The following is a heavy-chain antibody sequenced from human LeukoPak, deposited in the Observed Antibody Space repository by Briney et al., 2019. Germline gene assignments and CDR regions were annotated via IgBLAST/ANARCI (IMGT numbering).Heavy chain of an antibody. CDR2: TYYRSKWYN. CDR1: GDSVSSSIAA. V-gene: IGHV6-1*01. Sequence: SQTLSLTCAISGDSVSSSIAAWNWIRQSPSRGLEWLGRTYYRSKWYNDYALSVKSRISINPDTSKKQFSLQLNSVTPEDTAVYYCARSYSSGWDFESWGQGTLVTVSS. J-gene: IGHJ4*02. D-gene: IGHD6-19*01. CDR3: ARSYSSGWDFES.